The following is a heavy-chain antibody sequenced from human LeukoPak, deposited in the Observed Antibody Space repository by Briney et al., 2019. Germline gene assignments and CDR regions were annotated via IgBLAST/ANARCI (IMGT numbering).Heavy chain of an antibody. CDR1: GYTFTGYY. CDR3: ARVTGYVIEDYFDY. J-gene: IGHJ4*02. V-gene: IGHV1-2*02. D-gene: IGHD3-22*01. CDR2: INPNSGGT. Sequence: GASVKVSCKASGYTFTGYYMHWVRQAPGQGLEWVGWINPNSGGTNYAQKFQGRVTMTRDTSISTAYMELSRLRSDDTAVYYCARVTGYVIEDYFDYWGQGTLVTVSS.